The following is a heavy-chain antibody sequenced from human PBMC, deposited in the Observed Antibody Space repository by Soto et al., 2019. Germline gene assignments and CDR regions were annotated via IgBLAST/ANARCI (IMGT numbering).Heavy chain of an antibody. D-gene: IGHD4-4*01. CDR3: AKDRGGGGYSSIDS. CDR2: ISVNGGNK. CDR1: GFMFLSYG. J-gene: IGHJ5*01. V-gene: IGHV3-30*18. Sequence: VQLVESGGGVVQPGRSLRLSCEASGFMFLSYGFHWVRQAPGKGLEWVAVISVNGGNKDYVDSVKGRFTISRDDSKNTLYLQLENLRAGGTGVYYCAKDRGGGGYSSIDSWGQGTLVSVSS.